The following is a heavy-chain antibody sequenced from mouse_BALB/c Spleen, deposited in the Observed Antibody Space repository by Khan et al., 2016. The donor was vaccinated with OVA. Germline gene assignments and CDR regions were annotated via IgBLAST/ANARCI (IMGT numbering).Heavy chain of an antibody. CDR3: ARVRIDY. J-gene: IGHJ2*01. CDR1: GYTFTSYW. CDR2: INPSSGYT. V-gene: IGHV1-7*01. Sequence: VQLKQSGAELAKPGASVKMSCKASGYTFTSYWMHWVKQRPGQGLEWIGYINPSSGYTEYNQNFKDKATLTADKSSSTAYMQLSSLTSEDSAVYYCARVRIDYWGQGTTLTVSS.